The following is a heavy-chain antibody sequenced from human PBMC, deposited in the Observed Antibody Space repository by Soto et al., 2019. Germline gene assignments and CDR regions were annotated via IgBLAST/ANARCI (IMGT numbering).Heavy chain of an antibody. V-gene: IGHV3-15*07. CDR1: GFTFSNAW. CDR2: IKSKTDGGTT. Sequence: EVQLVESGGGLVKPGGSLRLSCAASGFTFSNAWMNWVRQAPGKGLEWVGRIKSKTDGGTTDYAAPVKGRFTISRDDSKNTLYLQMNSLKTEDTAVYYCTTDGLLWFGGPEQINWFDPWGQGTLVTVSS. CDR3: TTDGLLWFGGPEQINWFDP. J-gene: IGHJ5*02. D-gene: IGHD3-10*01.